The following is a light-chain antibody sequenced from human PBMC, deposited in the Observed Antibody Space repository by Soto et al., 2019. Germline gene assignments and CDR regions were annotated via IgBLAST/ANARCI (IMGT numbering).Light chain of an antibody. CDR2: AAS. Sequence: EILMTKSPATLSVSPRERATLSCGASHYVSTNVAWYQQRPGQGPRLLIYAASSRATGTPARFSGSGSATEFTLTISNLQSEDFAVYFCQQYNNWPLTFGQGTKVDIK. CDR3: QQYNNWPLT. V-gene: IGKV3-15*01. CDR1: HYVSTN. J-gene: IGKJ1*01.